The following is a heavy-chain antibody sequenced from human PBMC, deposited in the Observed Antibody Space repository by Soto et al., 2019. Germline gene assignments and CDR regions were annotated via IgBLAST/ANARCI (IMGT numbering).Heavy chain of an antibody. Sequence: EVQLVESGGGLVQPGESLRLSCAASGFTFSSYWMNWVRQAPGKGLAWVANIKQDGSEKYYVDSVKGRFTISRDNAKNSLYLQMNSLRAEDTAVYYCARRSRYGDGSVDYWGQGTLVTVSS. J-gene: IGHJ4*02. CDR2: IKQDGSEK. D-gene: IGHD4-17*01. V-gene: IGHV3-7*03. CDR3: ARRSRYGDGSVDY. CDR1: GFTFSSYW.